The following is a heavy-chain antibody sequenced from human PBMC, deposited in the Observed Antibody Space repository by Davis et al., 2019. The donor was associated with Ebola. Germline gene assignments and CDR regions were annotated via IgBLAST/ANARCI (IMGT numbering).Heavy chain of an antibody. Sequence: AASVKVSCKASGYTFTSYGISWVRQAPGQGLEWMGWISAYNGNTNYAQKLQGRVTMTTDTSTSTAYMELRSLRSDDTAVYYCARDMLLVRGVIISNWFDPWGQGTLVTVSS. CDR1: GYTFTSYG. CDR2: ISAYNGNT. J-gene: IGHJ5*02. D-gene: IGHD3-10*01. V-gene: IGHV1-18*01. CDR3: ARDMLLVRGVIISNWFDP.